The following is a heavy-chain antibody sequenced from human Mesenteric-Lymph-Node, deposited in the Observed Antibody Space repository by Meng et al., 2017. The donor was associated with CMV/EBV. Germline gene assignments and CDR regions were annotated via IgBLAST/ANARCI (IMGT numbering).Heavy chain of an antibody. CDR2: TYCGSDAYN. CDR3: AYFGDLPPLW. D-gene: IGHD3-16*01. Sequence: PLLSVPGMVKSSAHLSSPGSISWDRIISNNAARNWMRQYPSGGVEWLGRTYCGSDAYNDYAVSVKSRLIVNLDKSKNQLSLHLNFVTPEDTAVYYCAYFGDLPPLWWGQGTLVTVSS. CDR1: WDRIISNNAA. V-gene: IGHV6-1*01. J-gene: IGHJ4*02.